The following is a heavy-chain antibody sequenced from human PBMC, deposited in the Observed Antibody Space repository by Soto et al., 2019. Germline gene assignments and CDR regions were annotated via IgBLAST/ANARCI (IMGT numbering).Heavy chain of an antibody. CDR2: FDPEDGET. D-gene: IGHD3-22*01. Sequence: ASVKVSCKVSGYTLTELSMHWVRQAPGKGLEWMGGFDPEDGETIYAQKFQGRVTMTEDTSTDTAYMELSSLRSEDTAVYYCATAGGIHYCDSSGYSRLNFDYWGQGTLVTVSS. CDR3: ATAGGIHYCDSSGYSRLNFDY. V-gene: IGHV1-24*01. J-gene: IGHJ4*02. CDR1: GYTLTELS.